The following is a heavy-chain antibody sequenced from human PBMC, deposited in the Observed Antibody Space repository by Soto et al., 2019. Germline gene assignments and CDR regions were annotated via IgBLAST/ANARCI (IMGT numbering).Heavy chain of an antibody. Sequence: GGSLRLSCAASGFTFSSYAMSWVRQAPGKGLEWVSTISGSADSTYYADSVKGRFTISRDNSKNTLYLQMNSLRAEDTAVYYCARDPGVVVITDAFDIWGQGTMVTVSS. J-gene: IGHJ3*02. D-gene: IGHD3-22*01. V-gene: IGHV3-23*01. CDR2: ISGSADST. CDR3: ARDPGVVVITDAFDI. CDR1: GFTFSSYA.